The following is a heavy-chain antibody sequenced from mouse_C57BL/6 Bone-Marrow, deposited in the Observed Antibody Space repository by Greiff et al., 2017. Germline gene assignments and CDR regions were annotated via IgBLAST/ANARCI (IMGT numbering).Heavy chain of an antibody. D-gene: IGHD1-1*02. CDR3: ARKGDGSYY. Sequence: QVQLQQSGAELVRPGTSVKVSCKASGYAFTNYLIEWVKQRPGQGLEWIGVINPGSGGTNYNEKFKGKATLTADKSSSTAYMQLSSLTSEDSAVYFCARKGDGSYYWGQGTTLTVSS. CDR2: INPGSGGT. V-gene: IGHV1-54*01. J-gene: IGHJ2*01. CDR1: GYAFTNYL.